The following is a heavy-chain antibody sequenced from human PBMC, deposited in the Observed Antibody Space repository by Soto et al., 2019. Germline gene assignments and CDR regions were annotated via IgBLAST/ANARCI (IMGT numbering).Heavy chain of an antibody. CDR1: GYTFTNYG. V-gene: IGHV1-18*01. J-gene: IGHJ4*02. Sequence: QVQLVQSGAEVKKPGASVRVSCKASGYTFTNYGISWVRQAPGQGLEWIGWISAYNGDTSYAQKRRGRGTMTKDASTSTAYMELRSLREDDTVKYCCARVPPYLPEDYWGQGTLVTVSS. CDR2: ISAYNGDT. CDR3: ARVPPYLPEDY.